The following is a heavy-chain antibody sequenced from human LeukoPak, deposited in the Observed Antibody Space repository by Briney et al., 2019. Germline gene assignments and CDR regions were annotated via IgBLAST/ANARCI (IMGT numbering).Heavy chain of an antibody. D-gene: IGHD2-2*01. Sequence: QTLSLTCAISGDSVSSNSAAWNWIRQSPSRGLEWLGRTYYRSKWYNDYAVSVKSRITINPDTSKNQFSLQLNSVTPEDTAVYYCARLLGYCSSTSCYYYFDYWGQGTLVTVSS. CDR1: GDSVSSNSAA. V-gene: IGHV6-1*01. CDR2: TYYRSKWYN. J-gene: IGHJ4*02. CDR3: ARLLGYCSSTSCYYYFDY.